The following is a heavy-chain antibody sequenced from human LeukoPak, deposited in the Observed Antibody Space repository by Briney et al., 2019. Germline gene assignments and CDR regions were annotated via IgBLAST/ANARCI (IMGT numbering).Heavy chain of an antibody. CDR1: GGSISSYY. D-gene: IGHD3-9*01. Sequence: PSETLSLTCTVSGGSISSYYWSWVRQPPGKGLEWIGYIYYSGSTNYNPSLKSRVTISVDTSKNQFSLKLSSVTAADTAVYYCARMNYDILTGYYNGGRAFDYWGQGTLVTVSS. J-gene: IGHJ4*02. CDR3: ARMNYDILTGYYNGGRAFDY. V-gene: IGHV4-59*01. CDR2: IYYSGST.